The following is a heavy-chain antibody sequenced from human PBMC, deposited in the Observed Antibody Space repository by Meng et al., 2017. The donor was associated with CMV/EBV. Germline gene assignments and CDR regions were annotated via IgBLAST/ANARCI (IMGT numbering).Heavy chain of an antibody. Sequence: SVKVSCKASGGTFSSYAIGWVRQAPGQGLEWMGGIIPILGIANYAQKFQGRVTITADKSTSTAYMELSSLRSEDTAVYYCARDPRRGYSYGGWGQGTLVTVSS. CDR3: ARDPRRGYSYGG. CDR2: IIPILGIA. J-gene: IGHJ4*02. V-gene: IGHV1-69*10. D-gene: IGHD5-18*01. CDR1: GGTFSSYA.